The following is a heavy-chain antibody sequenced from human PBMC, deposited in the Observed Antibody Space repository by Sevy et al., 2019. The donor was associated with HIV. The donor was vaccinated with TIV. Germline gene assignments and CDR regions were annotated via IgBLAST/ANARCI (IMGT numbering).Heavy chain of an antibody. Sequence: ASVKVSCKASGYTFTSYGISWVRQAPGQGLEWMGWISAYNGNTNYAQKLQGRVTMTTDTSTSTAYMELRSLRSDETAVYYCARDGSGCSSTSCYTDAFSEYFQHWGQGTLVTVSS. CDR1: GYTFTSYG. CDR3: ARDGSGCSSTSCYTDAFSEYFQH. CDR2: ISAYNGNT. D-gene: IGHD2-2*02. V-gene: IGHV1-18*01. J-gene: IGHJ1*01.